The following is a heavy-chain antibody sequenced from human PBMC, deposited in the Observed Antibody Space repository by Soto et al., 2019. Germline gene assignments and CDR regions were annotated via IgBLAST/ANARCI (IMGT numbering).Heavy chain of an antibody. CDR3: ARDGTYRCNYGDYYFDY. J-gene: IGHJ4*02. D-gene: IGHD4-17*01. Sequence: ASVKVSCKASGYTFTSYGISWVRQAPGQGLEWMGWISAYNGNTNYAQKLQGRVTMTTDTSTSTAYMELRSLRSDDTAVYYCARDGTYRCNYGDYYFDYWGQGTLVTVSS. CDR2: ISAYNGNT. V-gene: IGHV1-18*01. CDR1: GYTFTSYG.